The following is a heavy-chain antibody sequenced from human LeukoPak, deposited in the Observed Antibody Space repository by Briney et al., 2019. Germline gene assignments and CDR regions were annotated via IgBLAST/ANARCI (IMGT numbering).Heavy chain of an antibody. CDR2: IYYSGST. Sequence: SETLSLTCTVSGGSISIYYWSWIWQPPGKGLEWIGYIYYSGSTNYNPSLKSRVTISVDTSKNQFSLKLSSVTAADTAVYYCARGRYYDFWSGARGQTYFDYWGQGTLVTVSS. CDR1: GGSISIYY. J-gene: IGHJ4*02. CDR3: ARGRYYDFWSGARGQTYFDY. D-gene: IGHD3-3*01. V-gene: IGHV4-59*01.